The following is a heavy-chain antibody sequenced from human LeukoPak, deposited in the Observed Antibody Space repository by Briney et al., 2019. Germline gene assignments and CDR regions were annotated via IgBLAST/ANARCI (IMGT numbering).Heavy chain of an antibody. J-gene: IGHJ3*02. Sequence: GSVTVSCKASGYTFSNYAISWVRQAPGQGLEWMGWISDYSGHTTYAQKFQCRLTMPTETSTSTAYMELRSLRSDDTAVYYCAKGRLTNTQSSDALDIWGEGTMVTVPS. V-gene: IGHV1-18*01. D-gene: IGHD3-3*01. CDR2: ISDYSGHT. CDR1: GYTFSNYA. CDR3: AKGRLTNTQSSDALDI.